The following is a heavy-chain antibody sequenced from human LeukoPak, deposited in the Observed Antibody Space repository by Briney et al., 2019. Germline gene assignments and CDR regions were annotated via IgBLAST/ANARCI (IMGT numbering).Heavy chain of an antibody. D-gene: IGHD3-10*01. CDR3: ARQGVVPNKAGWYFDL. CDR2: FYHSGTT. Sequence: SDTLSLTCIVSGGSITSSNHFWGWIRQSPGKGLDWIGGFYHSGTTFYSPSLGSRVAISIDTSKNQFSLRLLSVTAADTAVYYCARQGVVPNKAGWYFDLWGRGTLVTVSS. CDR1: GGSITSSNHF. V-gene: IGHV4-39*01. J-gene: IGHJ2*01.